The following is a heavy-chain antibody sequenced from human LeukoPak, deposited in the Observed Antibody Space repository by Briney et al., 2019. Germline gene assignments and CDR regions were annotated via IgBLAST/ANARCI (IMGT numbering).Heavy chain of an antibody. J-gene: IGHJ4*02. CDR2: IIPIFGTA. CDR1: GGTFSSYA. V-gene: IGHV1-69*05. CDR3: ARDTYDSSGYSANFDY. D-gene: IGHD3-22*01. Sequence: ASVKVSCKASGGTFSSYAISWVRQAPGQGLEWMGRIIPIFGTANYAQKFQGRVTITTDESTSTAYMELSSLRSEDTAVYYCARDTYDSSGYSANFDYWGQGTLVTVSS.